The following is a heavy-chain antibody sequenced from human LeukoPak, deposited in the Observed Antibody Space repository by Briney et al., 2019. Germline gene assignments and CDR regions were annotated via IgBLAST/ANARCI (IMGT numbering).Heavy chain of an antibody. Sequence: SETLSLTCTLSGGSLSSYYWSWIRQPPEKGLEWIGYIYYSVSTNYNPSLKSRVTISVDTSKNQFSLKLSSVAAAETAVYYCARHDPIISKIVGERALDMGGQETRDSV. CDR3: ARHDPIISKIVGERALDM. CDR1: GGSLSSYY. V-gene: IGHV4-59*08. J-gene: IGHJ3*02. D-gene: IGHD3-22*01. CDR2: IYYSVST.